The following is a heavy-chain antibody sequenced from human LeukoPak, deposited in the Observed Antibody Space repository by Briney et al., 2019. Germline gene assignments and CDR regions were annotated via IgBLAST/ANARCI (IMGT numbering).Heavy chain of an antibody. CDR1: GYTFTDFSDYY. D-gene: IGHD6-19*01. CDR2: INPNSGAT. CDR3: VRVSTGWYFDY. V-gene: IGHV1-2*02. Sequence: ASVKVSCRASGYTFTDFSDYYIHWVRQAPGQGLEWMGWINPNSGATYYAHKFQGRVTMTRDTSINTAYMELSRLTSDDTVVYFCVRVSTGWYFDYWGRGTLVSVSS. J-gene: IGHJ4*02.